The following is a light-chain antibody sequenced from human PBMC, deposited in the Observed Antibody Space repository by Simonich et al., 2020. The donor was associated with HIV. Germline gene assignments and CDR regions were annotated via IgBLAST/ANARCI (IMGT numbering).Light chain of an antibody. V-gene: IGKV1-39*01. CDR2: AAS. Sequence: DIQMTQSPSSLSASVGDTVTVSCRASKSISSYLNWYQQKPGKAPKLLIYAASSLQRGVPSRFSGSASGTEFTLTISSLQPEDFATYYCQQSFSTPWTFGQGTTVDIK. J-gene: IGKJ1*01. CDR3: QQSFSTPWT. CDR1: KSISSY.